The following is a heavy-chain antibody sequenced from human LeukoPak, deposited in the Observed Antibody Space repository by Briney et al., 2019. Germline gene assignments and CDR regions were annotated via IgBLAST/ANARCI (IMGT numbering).Heavy chain of an antibody. Sequence: APVKVSCKASGGTFSSYAISWVRQAPGQGLEWMGGIIPIFGTANYAQKFQGRVTITADESTSTAYMELSSLRSEDTAVYYCARDPDYYYGMDVWGQGTTVTVSS. CDR2: IIPIFGTA. V-gene: IGHV1-69*13. CDR3: ARDPDYYYGMDV. CDR1: GGTFSSYA. J-gene: IGHJ6*02.